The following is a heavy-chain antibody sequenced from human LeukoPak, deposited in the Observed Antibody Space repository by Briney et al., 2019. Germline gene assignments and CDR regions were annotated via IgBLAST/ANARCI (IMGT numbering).Heavy chain of an antibody. Sequence: GGSLRLSCAASGITVSTFWMHWVRQAPGEGLVWVSRVDTDGSVTNYADSVEGRFTISRDNAKNMLYLQMNDLRAEDTAVYYCVTDRYSDSAFGDWGQGTLVTVSS. V-gene: IGHV3-74*01. CDR1: GITVSTFW. CDR3: VTDRYSDSAFGD. CDR2: VDTDGSVT. D-gene: IGHD1-26*01. J-gene: IGHJ4*02.